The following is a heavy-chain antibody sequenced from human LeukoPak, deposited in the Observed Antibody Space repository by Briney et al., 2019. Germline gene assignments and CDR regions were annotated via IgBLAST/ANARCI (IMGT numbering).Heavy chain of an antibody. CDR3: ASKPGYSNSWHRFDP. J-gene: IGHJ5*02. Sequence: GGSLRLSCAASGFTFSSYAMSWVRQAPGKGLEWVSAISGSGGSTYYADSVKGQFTISRDNSKNTLYLQMNSLRAEDTAVYYCASKPGYSNSWHRFDPWGQGTLVTVSS. D-gene: IGHD6-13*01. V-gene: IGHV3-23*01. CDR2: ISGSGGST. CDR1: GFTFSSYA.